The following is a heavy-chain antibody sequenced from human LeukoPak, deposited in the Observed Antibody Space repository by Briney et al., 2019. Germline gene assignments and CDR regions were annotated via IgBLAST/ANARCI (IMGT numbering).Heavy chain of an antibody. CDR2: INEDGSVK. D-gene: IGHD6-6*01. CDR3: IAASSTSWEGY. J-gene: IGHJ4*02. CDR1: GFTFSRHW. V-gene: IGHV3-7*01. Sequence: GGSLRLSCAASGFTFSRHWMDWVRQAPGKGLEWVANINEDGSVKQYVDSVKGRFTISRDNAKNSLYLQMNTLRAEDTAVYYCIAASSTSWEGYWGQGTLVTVSS.